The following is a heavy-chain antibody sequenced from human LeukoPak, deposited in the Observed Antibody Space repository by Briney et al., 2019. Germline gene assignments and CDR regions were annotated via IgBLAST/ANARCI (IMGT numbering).Heavy chain of an antibody. CDR1: GFTLSSYA. V-gene: IGHV3-23*01. D-gene: IGHD2-15*01. CDR3: AKIMALYCSCGSCNELDH. CDR2: ISHGAATT. Sequence: PGGSLRLSCAVSGFTLSSYAMSWVRPAPGKGLGWVSTISHGAATTYYGDSVKGRLTISRDNPKNTTYLQVDSMRAEDTATYYCAKIMALYCSCGSCNELDHWGQGTLVTVSS. J-gene: IGHJ4*02.